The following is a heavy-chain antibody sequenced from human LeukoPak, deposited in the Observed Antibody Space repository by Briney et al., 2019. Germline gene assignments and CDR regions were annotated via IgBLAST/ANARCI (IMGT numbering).Heavy chain of an antibody. CDR2: IIPIFGTA. D-gene: IGHD5-24*01. V-gene: IGHV1-69*06. Sequence: SVKVSCTASGGTFSSYAISWVRQAPGQGLEWMGGIIPIFGTANYAQKFQGRVTITADKSTSTAYMELSSLRSEDTAVYYCASGRDGYNFFDYWGQGTLVTVSS. CDR1: GGTFSSYA. CDR3: ASGRDGYNFFDY. J-gene: IGHJ4*02.